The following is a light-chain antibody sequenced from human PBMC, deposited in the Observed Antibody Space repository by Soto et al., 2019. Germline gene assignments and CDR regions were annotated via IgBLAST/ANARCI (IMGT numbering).Light chain of an antibody. CDR3: QQRSNWPT. CDR1: QSLRGNF. CDR2: GAS. Sequence: EILLTQSPGTLSLSPGERATLSCRASQSLRGNFLAWYRQKPGQAPRLLISGASSRAPGIPDRFSGSGSGTDFTLTISRLEPEDFAVYYCQQRSNWPTFGGGTKVEIK. J-gene: IGKJ4*01. V-gene: IGKV3D-20*02.